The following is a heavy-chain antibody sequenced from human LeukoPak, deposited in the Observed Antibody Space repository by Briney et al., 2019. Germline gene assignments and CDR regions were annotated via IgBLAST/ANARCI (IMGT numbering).Heavy chain of an antibody. CDR1: GFTFSSYW. D-gene: IGHD5-24*01. CDR3: ARGDGYNLIDY. Sequence: PGGSLRLSCAASGFTFSSYWMRWVRQAPGKGLVWVSRINSDGSSTSYADSVKGRFTISRDNAKNTLYLQMNSLRAEDTAVYYCARGDGYNLIDYWGQGTLVTVSS. J-gene: IGHJ4*02. V-gene: IGHV3-74*01. CDR2: INSDGSST.